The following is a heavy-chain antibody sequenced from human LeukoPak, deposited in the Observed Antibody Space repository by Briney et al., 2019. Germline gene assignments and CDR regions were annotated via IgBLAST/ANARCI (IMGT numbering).Heavy chain of an antibody. J-gene: IGHJ4*02. CDR1: GGSISSYY. Sequence: SETLSLTCTVSGGSISSYYWSWIRQPPGKGLEWIGYIYYSGSTNYNPSLKSRVTISVDTSKNQFSLKLSSVTAADTAVYYCARKHIVVVTATTGGHYFDYWGQGTLVTVSS. CDR2: IYYSGST. V-gene: IGHV4-59*12. D-gene: IGHD2-21*02. CDR3: ARKHIVVVTATTGGHYFDY.